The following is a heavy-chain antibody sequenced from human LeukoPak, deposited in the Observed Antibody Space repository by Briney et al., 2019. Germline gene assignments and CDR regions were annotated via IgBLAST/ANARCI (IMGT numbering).Heavy chain of an antibody. D-gene: IGHD1-26*01. J-gene: IGHJ4*02. V-gene: IGHV4-30-2*01. CDR2: IYDSGST. Sequence: TLSLTCSVSGGSISGGGFYWSWIRQPPGKGLEWIGFIYDSGSTSYNSSLKSRVAISVDRSKNQFSLKLTSVTAADTAVYYCARDSPKRYSGSYFDYWGQGTLVTVSS. CDR1: GGSISGGGFY. CDR3: ARDSPKRYSGSYFDY.